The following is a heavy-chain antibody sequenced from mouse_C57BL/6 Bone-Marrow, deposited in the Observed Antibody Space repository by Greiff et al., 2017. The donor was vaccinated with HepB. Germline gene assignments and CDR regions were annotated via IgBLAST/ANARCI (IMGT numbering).Heavy chain of an antibody. J-gene: IGHJ3*01. CDR2: IDPENGDT. CDR1: GFNIKDDY. D-gene: IGHD2-5*01. V-gene: IGHV14-4*01. Sequence: VQLQQPGAELVRPGASVKLSCTASGFNIKDDYMHWVKQRPEQGLEWIGWIDPENGDTEYASKFQGKATITADTSSNTAYLQLSSLTSEDTAVYYCTTKYSNYLWFAYWGQGTLVTVSA. CDR3: TTKYSNYLWFAY.